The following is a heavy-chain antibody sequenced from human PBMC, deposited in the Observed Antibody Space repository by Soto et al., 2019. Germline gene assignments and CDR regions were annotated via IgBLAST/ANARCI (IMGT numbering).Heavy chain of an antibody. V-gene: IGHV3-30-3*01. J-gene: IGHJ4*02. CDR3: ERGVTGTVDH. Sequence: PGGSLRLSCAASGFTFSSYAMHWVRQAPGKGLEWVAVISYDGSNKYYADSVKGRFTISRDNSKNTLYLQMNSLRAEDTAVYYCERGVTGTVDHWGQGTLVTVSS. CDR1: GFTFSSYA. CDR2: ISYDGSNK. D-gene: IGHD1-20*01.